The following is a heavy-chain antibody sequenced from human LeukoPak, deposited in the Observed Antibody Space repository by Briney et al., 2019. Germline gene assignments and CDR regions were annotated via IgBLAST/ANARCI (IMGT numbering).Heavy chain of an antibody. J-gene: IGHJ4*02. CDR2: INHSGST. CDR3: ARYDSSGYYTDY. Sequence: SETLSLTCAVNGRSFSGYYWSWIRQPPGKGLEWIGEINHSGSTNYNPSLKSRVTISVDTSKNQFSLKLSSVTAADTAVYYCARYDSSGYYTDYWGQGTLVTVSS. CDR1: GRSFSGYY. D-gene: IGHD3-22*01. V-gene: IGHV4-34*01.